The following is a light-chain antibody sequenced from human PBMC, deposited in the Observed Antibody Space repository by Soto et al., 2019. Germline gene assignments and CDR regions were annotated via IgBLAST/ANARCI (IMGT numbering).Light chain of an antibody. CDR1: QSAYSSY. Sequence: PGDRATLSCRSSQSAYSSYLSWYQQKPGQAPRLLIYGASNRATAIPARFSGSGSGTDFTLTISSLEPEDFAMYFCQQYVTSLWTFGQGTKVDIK. CDR3: QQYVTSLWT. V-gene: IGKV3-20*01. CDR2: GAS. J-gene: IGKJ1*01.